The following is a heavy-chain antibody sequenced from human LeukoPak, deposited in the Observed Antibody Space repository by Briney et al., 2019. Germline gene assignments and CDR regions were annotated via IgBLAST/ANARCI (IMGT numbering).Heavy chain of an antibody. D-gene: IGHD6-6*01. V-gene: IGHV4-39*01. CDR3: ARLTHSSSSNYYYYYMDV. Sequence: PGGSLRLSCAASGFTFSSYGMSWIRQPPGKGLEWIGSIYYSGSTYYNPSLKSRVTISVDTSKNQFSLKLSSVTAADTAVYYCARLTHSSSSNYYYYYMDVWGKGTTVTVSS. CDR2: IYYSGST. CDR1: GFTFSSYG. J-gene: IGHJ6*03.